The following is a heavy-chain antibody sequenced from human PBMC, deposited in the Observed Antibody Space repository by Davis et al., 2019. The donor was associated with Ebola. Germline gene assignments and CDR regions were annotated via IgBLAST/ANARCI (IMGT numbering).Heavy chain of an antibody. CDR1: GFSFSTYD. Sequence: GGSLRLSCAASGFSFSTYDMHWVRQAPGKGPEWVAVMAYDGSNENFADSVKGRSTISRDNSKNTLYLQMNSLKPEDTAVYYCAKDRTGELVPAFDYWGQGTLVTVSS. CDR2: MAYDGSNE. J-gene: IGHJ4*02. D-gene: IGHD6-13*01. V-gene: IGHV3-30*18. CDR3: AKDRTGELVPAFDY.